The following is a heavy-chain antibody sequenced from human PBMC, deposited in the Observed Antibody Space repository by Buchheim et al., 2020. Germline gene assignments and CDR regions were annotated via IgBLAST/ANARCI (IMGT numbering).Heavy chain of an antibody. CDR1: GFTFSSYA. J-gene: IGHJ6*02. V-gene: IGHV3-30*04. D-gene: IGHD3-3*01. CDR2: ISYDGSNK. Sequence: QVQLVESGGGVVQPGRSLRLSCAASGFTFSSYAMHWVRQAPGKGLEWVAVISYDGSNKYYADSVKGRFTISRDNSKNTLYLQMNSLRAEDTAAYYCARDQAYYDFWSGLRYYYYGMDVWGQGTT. CDR3: ARDQAYYDFWSGLRYYYYGMDV.